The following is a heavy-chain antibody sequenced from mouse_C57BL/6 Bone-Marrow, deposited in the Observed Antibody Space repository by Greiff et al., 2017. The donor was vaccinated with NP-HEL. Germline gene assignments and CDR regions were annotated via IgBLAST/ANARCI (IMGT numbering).Heavy chain of an antibody. CDR2: IDPENGDT. CDR1: GFNIKDDY. D-gene: IGHD3-1*01. CDR3: TTIYSSGAY. V-gene: IGHV14-4*01. Sequence: EVQLQQSGAELVRPGASVKLSCTASGFNIKDDYMHWVKQRPEQGLEWIGWIDPENGDTEYASKFQGKATITADTSSNTAYLQLSSLTSEDTAVYYCTTIYSSGAYWGQGTLVTVSA. J-gene: IGHJ3*01.